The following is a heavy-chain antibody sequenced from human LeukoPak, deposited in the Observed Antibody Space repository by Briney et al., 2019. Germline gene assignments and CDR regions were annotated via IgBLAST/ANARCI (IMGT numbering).Heavy chain of an antibody. D-gene: IGHD3-22*01. CDR3: AKDGDGYYPFDY. V-gene: IGHV1-69*13. CDR1: GGTFSSYA. CDR2: IIPIFGTA. Sequence: GASVKVSCKASGGTFSSYAISWVRQAPGQGLEWIGGIIPIFGTANYAQKFQGRVTITADESTSTAYMEMSSLRSEDTAVYYCAKDGDGYYPFDYWGQGTLVTVSS. J-gene: IGHJ4*02.